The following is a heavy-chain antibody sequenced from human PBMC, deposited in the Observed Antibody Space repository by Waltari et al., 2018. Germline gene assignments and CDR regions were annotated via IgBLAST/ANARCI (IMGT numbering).Heavy chain of an antibody. Sequence: QVQLVQSGAEVKKPGSSVKVSCTSSGGTSSSYAISRDRRAPGQGREWMRGIIPSFGTADYEQKFQGRVTVTADETTGTAYMELSSLGSADTAVYYCARNGWEDSGYDSDWGQGTLVTVSS. CDR3: ARNGWEDSGYDSD. CDR2: IIPSFGTA. V-gene: IGHV1-69*12. D-gene: IGHD5-12*01. CDR1: GGTSSSYA. J-gene: IGHJ4*02.